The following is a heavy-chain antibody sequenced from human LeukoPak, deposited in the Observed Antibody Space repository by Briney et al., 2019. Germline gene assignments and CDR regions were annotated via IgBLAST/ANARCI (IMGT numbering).Heavy chain of an antibody. V-gene: IGHV4-34*01. CDR1: GGSFSGYY. J-gene: IGHJ5*02. D-gene: IGHD1-26*01. Sequence: PSETLSLTCAVYGGSFSGYYWSWIRQPPGKGLEWIGEINHSGSTNYNPSLKSRVTMSLDASKNQFSLELNSVTPADTAVYYCARGGNYWPQWWFDPWGRGTLVSVSS. CDR3: ARGGNYWPQWWFDP. CDR2: INHSGST.